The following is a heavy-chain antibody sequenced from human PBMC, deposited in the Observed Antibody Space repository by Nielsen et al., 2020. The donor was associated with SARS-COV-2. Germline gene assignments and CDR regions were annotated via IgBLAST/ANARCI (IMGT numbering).Heavy chain of an antibody. D-gene: IGHD3-3*01. Sequence: GESLKISCAASGFTFSSYAMHWVRQAPGKGLEWVANIKQDGSEKYYVDSVKGRFTISRDNAKNSLYLQMNSLRAEDTAVYYCARAPNDDFWSGYSNYYYMDVWGKGTTVTVSS. V-gene: IGHV3-7*03. CDR2: IKQDGSEK. CDR1: GFTFSSYA. J-gene: IGHJ6*03. CDR3: ARAPNDDFWSGYSNYYYMDV.